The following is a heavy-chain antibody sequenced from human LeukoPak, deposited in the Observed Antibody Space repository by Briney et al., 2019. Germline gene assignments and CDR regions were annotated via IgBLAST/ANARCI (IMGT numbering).Heavy chain of an antibody. V-gene: IGHV3-23*01. D-gene: IGHD2-15*01. CDR1: GFTFSTYA. CDR3: AKAPVGHCSGAFCYHFDS. Sequence: WGSRRLSCAASGFTFSTYAMSWVRQTPGKGLEWVAAISGDNPGTYHANSVQGRFTISRDNSKNTLHLQMSGLRAEDTARYYCAKAPVGHCSGAFCYHFDSWGQGTLVTVSS. CDR2: ISGDNPGT. J-gene: IGHJ4*02.